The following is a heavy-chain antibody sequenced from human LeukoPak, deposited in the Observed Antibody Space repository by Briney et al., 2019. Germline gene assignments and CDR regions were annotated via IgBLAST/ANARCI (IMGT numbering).Heavy chain of an antibody. D-gene: IGHD2/OR15-2a*01. CDR3: ARVDSNSYYYYYYYMDV. CDR1: GFTFSSYN. V-gene: IGHV3-48*01. J-gene: IGHJ6*03. CDR2: ISSSSTTI. Sequence: GGSLRLSCAASGFTFSSYNMNWVRQAPGKGLEWVSYISSSSTTIYYADSVKGRFTISRDNAKSSLYLQMNSLRAEDTAVYYCARVDSNSYYYYYYYMDVWGKGTTVTVSS.